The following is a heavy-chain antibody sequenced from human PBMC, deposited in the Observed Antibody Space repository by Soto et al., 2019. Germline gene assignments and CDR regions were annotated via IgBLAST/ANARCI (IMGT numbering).Heavy chain of an antibody. CDR2: IIPIFGTA. CDR3: ARNFKTYSSSWVYWQH. J-gene: IGHJ1*01. CDR1: GVTCSSYA. D-gene: IGHD6-6*01. V-gene: IGHV1-69*01. Sequence: QVQLVQSGAEVKKPGSSVKVSCKASGVTCSSYAISWVRQAPGQGLEWMGGIIPIFGTANYAQKLQGRVTITADESTSKAYMEVSSLRSEDTAVYYWARNFKTYSSSWVYWQHWGQGNLVTVFS.